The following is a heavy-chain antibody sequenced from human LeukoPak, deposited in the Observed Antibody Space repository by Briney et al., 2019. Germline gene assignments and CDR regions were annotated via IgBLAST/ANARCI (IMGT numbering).Heavy chain of an antibody. CDR2: IVPSGSIS. Sequence: GGTLRLSCAASGFTFSRHGINWVRQAPGKGLEWVSGIVPSGSISYYADSVKGRFTISRDNSKNTVSLHMNSLRAEDTALYYCASPYSTRAFDIWGQGTLVTVSS. V-gene: IGHV3-23*01. CDR3: ASPYSTRAFDI. D-gene: IGHD2-2*01. CDR1: GFTFSRHG. J-gene: IGHJ3*02.